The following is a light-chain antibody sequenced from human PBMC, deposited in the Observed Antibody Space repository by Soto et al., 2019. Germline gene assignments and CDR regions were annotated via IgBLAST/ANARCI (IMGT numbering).Light chain of an antibody. CDR2: EVN. Sequence: LTQPASLSGSPGQSITISCTGTSSDIGAYDYVSWFQQHPGKAPKLMISEVNNRPSGVSNRFSGSKSGNTAYLSISGPQLEDEAEYFCFSFTNASTLVFGTGTKVTVL. CDR3: FSFTNASTLV. V-gene: IGLV2-14*01. CDR1: SSDIGAYDY. J-gene: IGLJ1*01.